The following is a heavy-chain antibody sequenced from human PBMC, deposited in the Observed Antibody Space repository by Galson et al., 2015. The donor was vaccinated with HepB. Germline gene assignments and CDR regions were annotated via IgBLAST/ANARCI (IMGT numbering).Heavy chain of an antibody. J-gene: IGHJ4*02. V-gene: IGHV3-7*03. CDR1: AFTFNNFW. Sequence: SLRLSCAASAFTFNNFWMSWVRQAPGKGLEWVANIKQDGSEQYYVASVKGRFTISRDNAKNSLYLQMNSLRAEDTAVYYCARHYDYVWGSYRIPGGYFDYWGQGTLVTVSP. CDR3: ARHYDYVWGSYRIPGGYFDY. CDR2: IKQDGSEQ. D-gene: IGHD3-16*02.